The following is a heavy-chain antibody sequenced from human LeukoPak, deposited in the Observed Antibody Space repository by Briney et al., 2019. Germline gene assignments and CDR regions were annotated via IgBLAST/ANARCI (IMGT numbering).Heavy chain of an antibody. D-gene: IGHD1-1*01. V-gene: IGHV3-48*03. CDR2: IDFGGRII. CDR3: ARGIGLERRYFQFDY. Sequence: GGSLRLSCVASGFTFSGYEMNWVRQVPGKALEWVSYIDFGGRIINYADHVKGRFTISRDNAKNSVYLQMNSLRAEDTAVYYCARGIGLERRYFQFDYWGQGILVTVSS. CDR1: GFTFSGYE. J-gene: IGHJ4*02.